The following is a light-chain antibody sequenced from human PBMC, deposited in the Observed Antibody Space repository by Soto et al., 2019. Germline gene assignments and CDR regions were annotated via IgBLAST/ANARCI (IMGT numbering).Light chain of an antibody. CDR2: GNN. J-gene: IGLJ1*01. Sequence: QSVLTQPPSASGTPGQRVTISCSGSSSNIGSNTVNWYQQVPGTAPKLLIYGNNQRPSRVPDRFSDSKSGTSATLGITGLQTGDEADYYCGTWDSSLSVHVFGTGTKVTV. V-gene: IGLV1-44*01. CDR1: SSNIGSNT. CDR3: GTWDSSLSVHV.